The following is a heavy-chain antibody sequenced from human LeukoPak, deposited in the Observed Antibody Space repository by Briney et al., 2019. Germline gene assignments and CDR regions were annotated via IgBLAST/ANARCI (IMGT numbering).Heavy chain of an antibody. CDR2: IIPIFGTA. CDR3: ARQVGSIAVAGYFDY. Sequence: EASVKVSCKASGGTFSSYAISWVRQAPGQGLEWMGGIIPIFGTANYAQKFQGRVTITADESTSTAYMELSSLRSEDTAVYYCARQVGSIAVAGYFDYWGQGTLVTVSS. V-gene: IGHV1-69*13. J-gene: IGHJ4*02. CDR1: GGTFSSYA. D-gene: IGHD6-13*01.